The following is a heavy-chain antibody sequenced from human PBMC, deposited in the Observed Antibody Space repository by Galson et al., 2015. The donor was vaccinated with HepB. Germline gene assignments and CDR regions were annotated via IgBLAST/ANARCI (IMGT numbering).Heavy chain of an antibody. CDR2: IYYSGST. Sequence: SETLSLTCTVSGGSISSYYWSWIRQPPGKGLEWIGYIYYSGSTNYNPSLKSRVTISVDTSKNQFSLKLSSVTAADTAVYYCARGAGEYGDYGGNWGLYGMDVWGQGTTVTVSS. D-gene: IGHD4-23*01. J-gene: IGHJ6*02. V-gene: IGHV4-59*01. CDR3: ARGAGEYGDYGGNWGLYGMDV. CDR1: GGSISSYY.